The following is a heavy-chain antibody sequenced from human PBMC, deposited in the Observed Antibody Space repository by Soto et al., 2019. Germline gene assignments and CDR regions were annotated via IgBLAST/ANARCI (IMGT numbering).Heavy chain of an antibody. Sequence: PGESLKISCKGSGYSFTSYWIGWVRQMPGKGLEWMGIIYPGDSDTRYSPSFQGQVTISADKSISTAYLQWSSLKASDTAMYYCARASPTPRLSSPYDAFDIWGQGTMVTVSS. V-gene: IGHV5-51*01. CDR1: GYSFTSYW. CDR2: IYPGDSDT. D-gene: IGHD6-6*01. CDR3: ARASPTPRLSSPYDAFDI. J-gene: IGHJ3*02.